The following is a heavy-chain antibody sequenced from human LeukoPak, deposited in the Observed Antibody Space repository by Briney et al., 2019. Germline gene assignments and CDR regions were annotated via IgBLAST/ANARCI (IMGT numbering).Heavy chain of an antibody. Sequence: GGSLRLSCAASGFTFSGYSMNWVRQAPGKGLEWVSSISSSSSYIYYADSVRGRFTISRDNAKNSLYLQMNSLRAEDTAVYYCATGRDCSGGSCYSVYWGQGTLVTVSS. CDR3: ATGRDCSGGSCYSVY. V-gene: IGHV3-21*01. CDR2: ISSSSSYI. J-gene: IGHJ4*02. D-gene: IGHD2-15*01. CDR1: GFTFSGYS.